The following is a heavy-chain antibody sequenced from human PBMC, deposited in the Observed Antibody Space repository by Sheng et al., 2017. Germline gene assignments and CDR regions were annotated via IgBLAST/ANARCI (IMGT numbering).Heavy chain of an antibody. D-gene: IGHD2-21*02. CDR2: ISSYSNNT. J-gene: IGHJ4*02. CDR1: GYTFSSFG. CDR3: ARDRVAVTYYFDY. V-gene: IGHV1-18*01. Sequence: QVQLVQSGAEVKKPGASVKVSCKASGYTFSSFGLSWVRQAPGQGLEWMGWISSYSNNTNYAQKFKGRVTLTTDTSTNTVYMELRSLRSDDTAVYFCARDRVAVTYYFDYWGQGTLVTVAS.